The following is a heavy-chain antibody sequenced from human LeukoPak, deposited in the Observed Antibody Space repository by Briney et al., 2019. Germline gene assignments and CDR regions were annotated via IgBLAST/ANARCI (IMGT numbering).Heavy chain of an antibody. CDR1: GFTFSRYW. J-gene: IGHJ3*02. V-gene: IGHV3-74*01. CDR2: INSDGSST. D-gene: IGHD6-13*01. Sequence: PGGSLRLSCAASGFTFSRYWMHWVRQAPGKGLVWVSRINSDGSSTSYADSVKGRFTISRDNAKNTLYLQMNSLRAEDTAVYYCARGGSWYTDAFDIWGQGTMVTVSS. CDR3: ARGGSWYTDAFDI.